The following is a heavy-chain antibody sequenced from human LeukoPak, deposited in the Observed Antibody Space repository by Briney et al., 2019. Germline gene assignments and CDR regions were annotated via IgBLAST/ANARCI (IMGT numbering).Heavy chain of an antibody. CDR2: IYAGDSDT. D-gene: IGHD3-16*01. CDR1: GYCFTNYW. V-gene: IGHV5-51*01. J-gene: IGHJ4*02. Sequence: GVSLQISCQAPGYCFTNYWIGWVRQMPGKGLEWMGIIYAGDSDTRYSPSFQGQVTISADKSISTAFLQWSSLKASDTAMYYCARHSYATDYWGQGTLVCVSS. CDR3: ARHSYATDY.